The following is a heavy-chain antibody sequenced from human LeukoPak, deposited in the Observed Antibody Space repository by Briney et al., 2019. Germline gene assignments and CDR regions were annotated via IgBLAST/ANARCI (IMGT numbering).Heavy chain of an antibody. D-gene: IGHD2-21*01. J-gene: IGHJ5*02. Sequence: ASVKVSCKTSGYSFSDYYMRWVRQAPGQGLEWMGWINPNSGGTSSAQKFQGRVTMTRDTSITTVYMEVNWLTSDDTAIYYCARADRLDGGPYLIGPWGQGTLVTVS. CDR3: ARADRLDGGPYLIGP. V-gene: IGHV1-2*02. CDR2: INPNSGGT. CDR1: GYSFSDYY.